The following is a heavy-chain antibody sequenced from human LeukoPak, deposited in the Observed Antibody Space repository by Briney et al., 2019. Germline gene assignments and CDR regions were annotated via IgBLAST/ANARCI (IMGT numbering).Heavy chain of an antibody. CDR1: GFTFSRYW. V-gene: IGHV3-7*03. J-gene: IGHJ4*02. Sequence: GGSLRLSCAASGFTFSRYWMCWVRQAPGQGLEWVATIKQDGSETYYVDSVKGRFTISRDNAKNSLHLQMNSLRAEDAAVFYCARMDYYTSGTYTYPNFDYWGQGTLVTVSS. CDR3: ARMDYYTSGTYTYPNFDY. CDR2: IKQDGSET. D-gene: IGHD3-10*01.